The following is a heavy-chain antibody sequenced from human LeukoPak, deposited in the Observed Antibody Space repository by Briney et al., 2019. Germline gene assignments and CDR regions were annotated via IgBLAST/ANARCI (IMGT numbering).Heavy chain of an antibody. Sequence: PSETLSLTCTVSGGSISSSSYYWGRIRQPPGKGLEWIGSIYYSGSTYYNPSLKSRVTISVDTSKNQFSLKLSSVTAADTAVYYCARCLGVGQWLAYNWFDPWGQGTLVTVSS. J-gene: IGHJ5*02. CDR1: GGSISSSSYY. V-gene: IGHV4-39*01. CDR2: IYYSGST. D-gene: IGHD6-19*01. CDR3: ARCLGVGQWLAYNWFDP.